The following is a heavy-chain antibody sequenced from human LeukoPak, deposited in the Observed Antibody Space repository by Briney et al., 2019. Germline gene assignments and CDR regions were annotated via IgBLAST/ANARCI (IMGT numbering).Heavy chain of an antibody. CDR3: ARGRYSSSYLNFDS. CDR2: IYYSGST. CDR1: GGSISSYY. J-gene: IGHJ4*02. D-gene: IGHD3-22*01. V-gene: IGHV4-59*01. Sequence: SETLSLTCTVSGGSISSYYWSWIRQPPGKGLEWIGYIYYSGSTNYNPSLKSRVAISVDTSRNQFSLKLSSVTAADTAVYYCARGRYSSSYLNFDSWGQGTLVTVSS.